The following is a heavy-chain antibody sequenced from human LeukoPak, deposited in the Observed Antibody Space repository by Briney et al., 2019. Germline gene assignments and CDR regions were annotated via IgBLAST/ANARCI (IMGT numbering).Heavy chain of an antibody. J-gene: IGHJ4*02. CDR2: ISGSGGRT. V-gene: IGHV3-23*01. CDR3: AKDRAYLFDSSGYYDN. Sequence: PGGSLRLSCAASGFTFSTYAMSWVRQAPGKGLEWVSAISGSGGRTFYADSVKGRFTISRDTPKNTVYLQMNSLKADDTAVYYCAKDRAYLFDSSGYYDNWGQGTLVTVSS. CDR1: GFTFSTYA. D-gene: IGHD3-22*01.